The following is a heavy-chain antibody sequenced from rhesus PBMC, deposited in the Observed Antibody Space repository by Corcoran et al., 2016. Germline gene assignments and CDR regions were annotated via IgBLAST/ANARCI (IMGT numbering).Heavy chain of an antibody. V-gene: IGHV4-169*02. D-gene: IGHD5-42*01. J-gene: IGHJ4*01. CDR1: GGSISSSY. Sequence: QLQLQESGPGLVKPSETLSVTCAVSGGSISSSYWSWIRQAPGKGLEWIGYIYGSGSSPNYNPSLKSRVTLSVDTSKNQLSQKLSSVTTADTAVYYCATGDTAGTVTFFDYWGQGVLVTVSS. CDR3: ATGDTAGTVTFFDY. CDR2: IYGSGSSP.